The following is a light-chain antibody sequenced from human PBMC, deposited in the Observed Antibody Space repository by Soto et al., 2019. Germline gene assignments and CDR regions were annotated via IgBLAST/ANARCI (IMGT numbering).Light chain of an antibody. CDR1: QSVSIY. V-gene: IGKV3-11*01. J-gene: IGKJ3*01. CDR2: DAS. Sequence: EIVLTQSPATLSLSPGERATLSCRASQSVSIYLAWYQQKPGQAPRLLIYDASKRAPGILARFRGSGSGTDFTLTISSLEPEDFAVYYCQQRSNWLFGPGTKGEIK. CDR3: QQRSNWL.